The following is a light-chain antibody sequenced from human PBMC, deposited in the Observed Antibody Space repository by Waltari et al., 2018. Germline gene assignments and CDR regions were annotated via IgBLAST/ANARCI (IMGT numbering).Light chain of an antibody. CDR2: ECT. CDR3: CSYGGPSSWV. J-gene: IGLJ3*02. CDR1: SSDIGNYDL. Sequence: QSALTQPASMSGSPGQSITVSCTGTSSDIGNYDLVSWYQQFPGKAPKLIIYECTERPSVMSSRFSGSKSGTTAFLTISGLQAEDEADYHCCSYGGPSSWVFGGGTKLTVL. V-gene: IGLV2-23*01.